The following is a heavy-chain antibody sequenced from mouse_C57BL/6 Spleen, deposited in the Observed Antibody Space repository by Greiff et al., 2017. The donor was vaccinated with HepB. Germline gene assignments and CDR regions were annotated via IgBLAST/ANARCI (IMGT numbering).Heavy chain of an antibody. Sequence: VQLQQPGAELVRPGSSVKLSCKASGYTFTSYWMHWVKQRPIQGLEWIGNIDPSDIETHYNQKFKDKATLTVDKSSSTAYMQLSSLTSEDSAVYYCARNRELGPFAYWGQGTLVTVSA. J-gene: IGHJ3*01. V-gene: IGHV1-52*01. CDR2: IDPSDIET. D-gene: IGHD4-1*01. CDR1: GYTFTSYW. CDR3: ARNRELGPFAY.